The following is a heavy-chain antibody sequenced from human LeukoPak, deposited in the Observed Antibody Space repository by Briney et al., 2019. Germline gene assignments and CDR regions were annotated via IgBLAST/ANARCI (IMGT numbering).Heavy chain of an antibody. D-gene: IGHD2-15*01. CDR2: IIPIFGTA. CDR1: GGTFSSYA. J-gene: IGHJ5*02. CDR3: ASTYCSGGSCYSVGRFWFDP. Sequence: SVKVSCKASGGTFSSYAISWVRQAPGQGLEWMGGIIPIFGTANYAQKFQGRVTITTDESTSTAYMELSSLRSEDTAVYYCASTYCSGGSCYSVGRFWFDPWGQGTLVTVSS. V-gene: IGHV1-69*05.